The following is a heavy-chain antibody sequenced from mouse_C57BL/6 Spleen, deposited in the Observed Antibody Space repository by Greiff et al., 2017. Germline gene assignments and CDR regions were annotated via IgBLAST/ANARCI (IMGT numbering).Heavy chain of an antibody. J-gene: IGHJ2*01. D-gene: IGHD2-2*01. CDR3: ARCHYGYDGYCDY. Sequence: VQLQQPGTELVKPGASVKLSCKASGYTFTSYWMPWVKQRPGQGLEWIGNINPSNGGTNYNEKFKSKATLTVDKSSSTAYMQLSSLTSEDSAVYYCARCHYGYDGYCDYWGQGTTLTVSS. CDR1: GYTFTSYW. V-gene: IGHV1-53*01. CDR2: INPSNGGT.